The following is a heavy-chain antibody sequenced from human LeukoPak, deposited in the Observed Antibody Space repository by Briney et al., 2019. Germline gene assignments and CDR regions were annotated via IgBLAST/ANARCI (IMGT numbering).Heavy chain of an antibody. V-gene: IGHV1-3*01. Sequence: GASVKVSCKASGYTFTTYTMHWVRQAPGQGLEWMGWMHAGNENTKYSQKFQGRVTITWDTSASTAYMELSSLRSEDTAVYYCAREVAIWGQGTLVIVSS. D-gene: IGHD2-15*01. CDR2: MHAGNENT. CDR1: GYTFTTYT. CDR3: AREVAI. J-gene: IGHJ4*02.